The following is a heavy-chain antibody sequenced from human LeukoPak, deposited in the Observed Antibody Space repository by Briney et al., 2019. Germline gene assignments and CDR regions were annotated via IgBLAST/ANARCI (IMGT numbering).Heavy chain of an antibody. J-gene: IGHJ6*02. CDR1: GYTFTAYY. CDR3: ARKFSSGWYWGYYYGMDV. CDR2: MNPNSGNT. V-gene: IGHV1-8*02. D-gene: IGHD6-19*01. Sequence: ASVKVSCKASGYTFTAYYIHWVRQATGQGLEWMGWMNPNSGNTGYAQKFQGRVTMTRNTSISTAYMELSSLRSEDTAVYYCARKFSSGWYWGYYYGMDVWGQGTTVTVSS.